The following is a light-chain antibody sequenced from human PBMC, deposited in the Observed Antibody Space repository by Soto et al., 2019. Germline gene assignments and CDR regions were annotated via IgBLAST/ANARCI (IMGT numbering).Light chain of an antibody. Sequence: EIVMTQSPATLSVSPGDRVTLSCRAGQSVSRNLAWYQQKPGQGPRLLIYGASTRATGVPARFSGSGSGTEFTLTISSLQSEDFAFYYCQHYNSWPWTFGQGTKVEIK. CDR1: QSVSRN. V-gene: IGKV3-15*01. J-gene: IGKJ1*01. CDR3: QHYNSWPWT. CDR2: GAS.